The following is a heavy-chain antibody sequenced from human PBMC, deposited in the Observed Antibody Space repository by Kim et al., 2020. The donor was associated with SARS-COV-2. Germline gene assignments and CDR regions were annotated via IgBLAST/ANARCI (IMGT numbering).Heavy chain of an antibody. CDR3: ARARQWELPTDL. Sequence: YYADSVKGRFTISRDNAKNSLYLQMNSLRAEDTAVYYCARARQWELPTDLWGRGTLVTVSS. J-gene: IGHJ2*01. D-gene: IGHD1-26*01. V-gene: IGHV3-21*01.